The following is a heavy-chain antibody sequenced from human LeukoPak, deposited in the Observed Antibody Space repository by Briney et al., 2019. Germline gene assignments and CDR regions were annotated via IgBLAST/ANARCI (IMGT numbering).Heavy chain of an antibody. J-gene: IGHJ5*02. Sequence: SQTLSLTCAVYGGSFSGYYWSWLRQPPGKGLEGIGEINHSRSTNYNPSLKSRVTISVDTSKNQFSLKLSSVTAADTAVYYCARARYCSSTSCYRILNWFDPWGQGTLVTVSS. V-gene: IGHV4-34*01. CDR2: INHSRST. CDR1: GGSFSGYY. CDR3: ARARYCSSTSCYRILNWFDP. D-gene: IGHD2-2*01.